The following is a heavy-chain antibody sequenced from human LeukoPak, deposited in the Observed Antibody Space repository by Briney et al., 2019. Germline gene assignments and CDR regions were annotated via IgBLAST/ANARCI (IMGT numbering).Heavy chain of an antibody. CDR3: ARDQMRCGYSYSSCIDY. V-gene: IGHV3-7*01. J-gene: IGHJ4*02. D-gene: IGHD5-18*01. CDR1: GFTFSSYW. Sequence: GGSLRLSCAASGFTFSSYWMSWVRQAPGKGLEWVANIKPDGSEKYYVDSAKGRFTISRDDAKNSLDLQMNSLRAEDTAVYYCARDQMRCGYSYSSCIDYWGQGILVTVSS. CDR2: IKPDGSEK.